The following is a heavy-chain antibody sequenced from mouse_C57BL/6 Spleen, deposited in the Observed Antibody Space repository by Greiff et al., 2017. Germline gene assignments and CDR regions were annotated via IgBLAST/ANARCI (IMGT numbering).Heavy chain of an antibody. CDR3: ASGSSYWYYFDY. J-gene: IGHJ2*01. V-gene: IGHV14-3*01. D-gene: IGHD1-1*01. Sequence: EVKLQESVAELVRPGASVKLSCTASGFNIKNTYMHWVKQRPEQGLEWIGRIDPANGNTKYAPKFQGKATITADTSSNTAYLQLSSLTSEDTAIYYCASGSSYWYYFDYWGQGTTLTVSS. CDR2: IDPANGNT. CDR1: GFNIKNTY.